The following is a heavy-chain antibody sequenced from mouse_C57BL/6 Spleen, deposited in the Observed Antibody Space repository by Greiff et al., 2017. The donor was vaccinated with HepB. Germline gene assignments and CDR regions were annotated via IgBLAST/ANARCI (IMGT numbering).Heavy chain of an antibody. V-gene: IGHV1-26*01. CDR2: INPNNGGT. CDR1: GYTFTDYY. CDR3: ARQALIYYDYDDAMDY. J-gene: IGHJ4*01. Sequence: EVQLQQSGPELVKPGASVKISCKASGYTFTDYYMNWVKQSHGKSLEWIGDINPNNGGTSYNQKFKGKATLTVDKSSSTAYMELRSLTSEDSAVYYCARQALIYYDYDDAMDYWGQGTSVTVSS. D-gene: IGHD2-4*01.